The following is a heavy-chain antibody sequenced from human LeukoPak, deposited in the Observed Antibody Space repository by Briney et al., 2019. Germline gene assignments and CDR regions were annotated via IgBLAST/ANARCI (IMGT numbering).Heavy chain of an antibody. CDR3: ARPARY. CDR2: INYSGST. V-gene: IGHV4-59*01. Sequence: SETLSLTCTVSGGSISIYYWSWIRQPPGKGLEWIGYINYSGSTNYNPSLKSRVTISVDTSKNQFSLKLTSVTAADTAVYYCARPARYWGQGTLVTVSS. J-gene: IGHJ4*02. CDR1: GGSISIYY.